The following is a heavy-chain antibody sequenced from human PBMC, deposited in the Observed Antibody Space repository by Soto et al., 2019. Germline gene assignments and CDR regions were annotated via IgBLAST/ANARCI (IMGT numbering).Heavy chain of an antibody. CDR1: GGSFSGYY. J-gene: IGHJ4*02. V-gene: IGHV4-34*01. CDR2: INHSGST. Sequence: PSETLSLTCAVYGGSFSGYYWSWIRQPPGKGLEWIGEINHSGSTNYNPSLKSRVTISVDTSKNQFSLKLSSVTAADTAVYYCARGPRWFAPYSGKIDYWGQGILVTVSS. D-gene: IGHD5-12*01. CDR3: ARGPRWFAPYSGKIDY.